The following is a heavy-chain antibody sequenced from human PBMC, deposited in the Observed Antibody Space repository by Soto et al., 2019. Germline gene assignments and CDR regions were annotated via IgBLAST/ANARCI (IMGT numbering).Heavy chain of an antibody. CDR1: GGSISSGGYY. CDR2: IYYSGST. Sequence: SETLSLTCTVSGGSISSGGYYWSWIRQHPGKGLEWIGYIYYSGSTYYNPSLKSRVTISVDTSKNQFSLKLSSVTAADTAVYYCARDFGYSSSWYRLDYWGQGTLVTAPQ. CDR3: ARDFGYSSSWYRLDY. V-gene: IGHV4-31*03. J-gene: IGHJ4*02. D-gene: IGHD6-13*01.